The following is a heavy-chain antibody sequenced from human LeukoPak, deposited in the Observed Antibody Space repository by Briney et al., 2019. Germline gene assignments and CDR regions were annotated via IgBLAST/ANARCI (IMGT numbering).Heavy chain of an antibody. Sequence: GGFLRLSCAASGFTFSSYEMNWVRQAPGKGLEWVSYISSSGSTIYYADSVKGRFTISRDNAKNSLYLQMNSLRAEDTAVYYCARVRRGYSGYSDYWGHGTLVTVSS. J-gene: IGHJ4*01. CDR1: GFTFSSYE. V-gene: IGHV3-48*03. D-gene: IGHD5-12*01. CDR3: ARVRRGYSGYSDY. CDR2: ISSSGSTI.